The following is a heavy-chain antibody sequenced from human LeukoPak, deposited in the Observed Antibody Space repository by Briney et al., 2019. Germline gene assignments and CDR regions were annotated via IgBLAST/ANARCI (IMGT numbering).Heavy chain of an antibody. J-gene: IGHJ6*03. CDR2: TRNKANSYTT. CDR1: GFTFGTYN. Sequence: GGSLRLSCAASGFTFGTYNINWVRQAPGKGLEWVGRTRNKANSYTTEYAASVKGRFTISRDDSKNSLYLQMNSLKTEDTAVYYCARAKTGYAMGYYYYMDVWGKGTTVTVSS. CDR3: ARAKTGYAMGYYYYMDV. D-gene: IGHD5-18*01. V-gene: IGHV3-72*01.